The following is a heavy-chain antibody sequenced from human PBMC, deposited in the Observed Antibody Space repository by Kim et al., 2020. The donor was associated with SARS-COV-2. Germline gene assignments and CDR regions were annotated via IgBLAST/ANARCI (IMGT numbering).Heavy chain of an antibody. CDR1: GGSISSSSYY. Sequence: SETLSLTCTVSGGSISSSSYYWGWIRQPPGKGLEWIGSIYYSGSTYYNPSLKSRVTISVDTSKNQFSLKLSSVTAADTAVYYCARGEWFDPWGQGTLVT. CDR3: ARGEWFDP. CDR2: IYYSGST. J-gene: IGHJ5*02. V-gene: IGHV4-39*07.